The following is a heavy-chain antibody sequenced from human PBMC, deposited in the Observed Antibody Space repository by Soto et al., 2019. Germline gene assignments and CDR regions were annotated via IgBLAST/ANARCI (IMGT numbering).Heavy chain of an antibody. CDR3: GRGYYGSGSYTYGMDV. CDR1: GGSINSGDYY. CDR2: IYYSGST. V-gene: IGHV4-30-4*01. J-gene: IGHJ6*02. Sequence: SETLSLTCTVSGGSINSGDYYWSWIRQPPGKGLEWIGYIYYSGSTYYNPSLKSRVTTSVDTSKNQFSLNLKSVTAADTAVYFCGRGYYGSGSYTYGMDVWGHGTTVTVSS. D-gene: IGHD3-10*01.